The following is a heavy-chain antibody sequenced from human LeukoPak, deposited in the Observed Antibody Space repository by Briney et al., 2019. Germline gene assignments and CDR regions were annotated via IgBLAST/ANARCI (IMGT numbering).Heavy chain of an antibody. CDR2: IYYSGST. CDR1: GGSISSSSYY. V-gene: IGHV4-39*07. Sequence: PSETLSLTCTVSGGSISSSSYYWGWIRQPPGKGLEWIGSIYYSGSTYYNPSLKSRVTISVDTSKNQFSLKLSSVTAADTAVYYCARVVSSSGYYISYYFYMDVWGKGTTVTVSS. J-gene: IGHJ6*03. D-gene: IGHD3-22*01. CDR3: ARVVSSSGYYISYYFYMDV.